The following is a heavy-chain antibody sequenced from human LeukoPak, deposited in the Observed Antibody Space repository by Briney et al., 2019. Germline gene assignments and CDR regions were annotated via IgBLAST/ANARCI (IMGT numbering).Heavy chain of an antibody. V-gene: IGHV3-66*01. CDR1: GFTVSSDY. Sequence: PGGSLRLSCSASGFTVSSDYMSWVRQAPGKGLAWLSVIYSGGSTYYADSVKGRFTISRDNSKNTLYLQMNSLRAEDTAVYYCAKDLAGSGSYGPYDAFDIWGQGTMVTVSS. J-gene: IGHJ3*02. CDR2: IYSGGST. D-gene: IGHD3-10*01. CDR3: AKDLAGSGSYGPYDAFDI.